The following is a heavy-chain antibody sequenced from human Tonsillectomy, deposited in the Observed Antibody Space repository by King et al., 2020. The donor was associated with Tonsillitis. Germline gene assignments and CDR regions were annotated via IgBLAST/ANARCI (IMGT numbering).Heavy chain of an antibody. D-gene: IGHD3-10*01. V-gene: IGHV3-20*04. CDR1: GFTFGDYG. J-gene: IGHJ4*02. Sequence: VQLVESGGGVVRPGGSLRLSCAASGFTFGDYGMSWVRQAPGKGLEWGSGINWNGGSTGYADSVKGRFTISRDNAKNSLYLQMNSLRAEDTAFYYCAGATYYYGSGTYRYWGQGTLVTVSS. CDR3: AGATYYYGSGTYRY. CDR2: INWNGGST.